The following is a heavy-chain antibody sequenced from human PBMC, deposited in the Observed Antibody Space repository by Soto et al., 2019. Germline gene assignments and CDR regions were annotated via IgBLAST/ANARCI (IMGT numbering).Heavy chain of an antibody. J-gene: IGHJ5*02. CDR1: GGSISSGGYA. CDR2: IYHSGYT. Sequence: QMRLQESGSGLVKPSQTLSLTCAVSGGSISSGGYAWNCIRQPPGKGLEWIGYIYHSGYTSYNPSLKNRVPISVDKSKNQFSLTLSFVTAADTAVYYCARDSLTGNYFDPWGQGTLVTVSS. V-gene: IGHV4-30-2*01. D-gene: IGHD1-7*01. CDR3: ARDSLTGNYFDP.